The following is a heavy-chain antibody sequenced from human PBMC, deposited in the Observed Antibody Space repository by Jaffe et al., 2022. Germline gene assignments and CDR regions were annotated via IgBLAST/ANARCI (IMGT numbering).Heavy chain of an antibody. D-gene: IGHD3-16*02. V-gene: IGHV1-2*06. CDR2: INPNSGGT. CDR1: GYTFTGYY. CDR3: ARDQLRRADDYIWGSYRLYDY. Sequence: QVQLVQSGAEVKKPGASVKVSCKASGYTFTGYYMHWVRQAPGQGLEWMGRINPNSGGTNYAQKFQGRVTMTRDTSISTAYMELSRLRSDDTAVYYCARDQLRRADDYIWGSYRLYDYWGQGTLVTVSS. J-gene: IGHJ4*02.